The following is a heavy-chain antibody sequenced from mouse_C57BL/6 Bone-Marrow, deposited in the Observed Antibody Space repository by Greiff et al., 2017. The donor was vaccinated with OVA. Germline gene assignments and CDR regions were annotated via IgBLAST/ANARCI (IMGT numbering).Heavy chain of an antibody. CDR2: ISDGGSYT. V-gene: IGHV5-4*03. CDR1: GFTFSSYA. J-gene: IGHJ2*01. Sequence: EVKLQESGGGLVKPGGSLKLSCAASGFTFSSYAMSWVRQTPEKRLEWVATISDGGSYTYYPDNVKGRFTISRDNAKNNLYLQMSHLKSEDTAMYYCARGDYDDYWGQGTTLTVSS. D-gene: IGHD2-4*01. CDR3: ARGDYDDY.